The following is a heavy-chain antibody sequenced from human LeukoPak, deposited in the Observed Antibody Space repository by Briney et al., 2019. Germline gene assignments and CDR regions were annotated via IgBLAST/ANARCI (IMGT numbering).Heavy chain of an antibody. CDR1: GFTFSHYA. Sequence: PGGSLRLSCAASGFTFSHYAMTWVRQPPGKGLEWVSGISGSGGSAYYAESVQGRFTISRDNSKNTLYLQMNSLRAEDTAVYYCAREPPTYYYDSSFDAFDIWGQGTMVTVSS. V-gene: IGHV3-23*01. D-gene: IGHD3-22*01. CDR3: AREPPTYYYDSSFDAFDI. J-gene: IGHJ3*02. CDR2: ISGSGGSA.